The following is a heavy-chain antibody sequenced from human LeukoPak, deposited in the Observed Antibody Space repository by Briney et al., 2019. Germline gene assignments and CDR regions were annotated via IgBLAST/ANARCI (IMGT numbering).Heavy chain of an antibody. D-gene: IGHD2-2*01. Sequence: SETLSLTCTVSGGSISSYYWSWIRQPPGKGLEWIGYIYYSGSTNYNPSLKSRVTISVDTSKNQFSLKLSSVTAADTAVYYCARVQVPAADFDYWGQGTLVTVSS. CDR2: IYYSGST. V-gene: IGHV4-59*01. CDR3: ARVQVPAADFDY. J-gene: IGHJ4*02. CDR1: GGSISSYY.